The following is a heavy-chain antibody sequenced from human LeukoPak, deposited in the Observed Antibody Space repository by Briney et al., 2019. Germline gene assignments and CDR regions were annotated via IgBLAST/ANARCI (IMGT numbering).Heavy chain of an antibody. V-gene: IGHV3-74*01. CDR1: GFTFSSYW. D-gene: IGHD6-19*01. J-gene: IGHJ4*02. CDR3: ARVFSGWYFYFDN. CDR2: INSDGSST. Sequence: GGSLRLSCAASGFTFSSYWMHWVRQDPGEGLVWVSRINSDGSSTTYADSVKGRFTISRDNAKNTLYLQMNSLRAEDTAVYYCARVFSGWYFYFDNWGQGTLVTVSS.